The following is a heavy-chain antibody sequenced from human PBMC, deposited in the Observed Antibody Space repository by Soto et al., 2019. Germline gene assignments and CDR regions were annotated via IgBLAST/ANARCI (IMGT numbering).Heavy chain of an antibody. CDR2: IYKSATT. CDR1: GDSISNLDYF. CDR3: ARGRYCLTGRCFPNWFES. D-gene: IGHD7-27*01. J-gene: IGHJ5*01. Sequence: SETLSLTCSVSGDSISNLDYFWAWIRQPPGQALEYIGYIYKSATTYYNPSFESRVAISVDTSKSQFSLNVTSVTAADTAVYFCARGRYCLTGRCFPNWFESWGQGTLVTVSS. V-gene: IGHV4-30-4*01.